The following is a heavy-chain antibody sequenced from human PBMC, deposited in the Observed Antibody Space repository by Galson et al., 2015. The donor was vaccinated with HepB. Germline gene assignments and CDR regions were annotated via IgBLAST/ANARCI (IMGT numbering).Heavy chain of an antibody. CDR2: ISYDGSNK. D-gene: IGHD3-10*01. V-gene: IGHV3-30*18. Sequence: SLRLSCAASGFTFSSYGMHWVRQAPGKGLEWVAVISYDGSNKYYADSVKGRFTISRDNSKNTLYLQMNSLRAEDTAVYYCAKLYYYGSGSFGSWRSFDYWGQGTLVTVSS. J-gene: IGHJ4*02. CDR1: GFTFSSYG. CDR3: AKLYYYGSGSFGSWRSFDY.